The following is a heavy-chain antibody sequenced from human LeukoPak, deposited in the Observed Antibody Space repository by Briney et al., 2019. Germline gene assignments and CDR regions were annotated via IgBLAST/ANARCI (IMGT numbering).Heavy chain of an antibody. V-gene: IGHV1-18*04. Sequence: KVSCKAPGYTFTRYGISWVRQAPGQGLERMGWISAYKGNTNYAQTLQGRVTMTTDTSTSTAYMHLRSLRSDDTALYYCARARPGYDILTRHIPVAFDIWGQGTMVTVSS. J-gene: IGHJ3*02. CDR3: ARARPGYDILTRHIPVAFDI. CDR2: ISAYKGNT. CDR1: GYTFTRYG. D-gene: IGHD3-9*01.